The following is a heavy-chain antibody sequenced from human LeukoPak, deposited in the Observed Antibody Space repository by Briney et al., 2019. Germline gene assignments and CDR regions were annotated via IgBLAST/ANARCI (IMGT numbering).Heavy chain of an antibody. CDR1: GYTFTGYY. CDR3: ARDAYAGFDCSYYSDY. CDR2: INPNSGGT. D-gene: IGHD3-9*01. J-gene: IGHJ4*02. V-gene: IGHV1-2*02. Sequence: ASVKVSCKASGYTFTGYYMHWVRQAPGQGLEWMGLINPNSGGTNYAQKFQGRVTMTRDTSIDTAFMELSSLTSDDTALYYCARDAYAGFDCSYYSDYWGQGTLVTVSS.